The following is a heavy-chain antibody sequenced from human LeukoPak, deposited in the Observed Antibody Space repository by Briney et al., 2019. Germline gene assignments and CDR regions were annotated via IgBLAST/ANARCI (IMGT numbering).Heavy chain of an antibody. D-gene: IGHD2-15*01. J-gene: IGHJ4*02. Sequence: ASVKVSCKASGYTFTRYAMHWVRQAPGQRLEWMGWINAGSGDTKYSQKFQGRVTITRDTSASTAYMELSSLRPEDTAVYYCARDSGEYYFDYWGQGTLVTVSS. V-gene: IGHV1-3*01. CDR2: INAGSGDT. CDR1: GYTFTRYA. CDR3: ARDSGEYYFDY.